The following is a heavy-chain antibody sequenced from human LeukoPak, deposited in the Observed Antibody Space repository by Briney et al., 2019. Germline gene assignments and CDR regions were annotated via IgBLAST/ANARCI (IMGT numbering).Heavy chain of an antibody. CDR2: IVSKTAGGTI. CDR3: ATSIGTPGAFNY. V-gene: IGHV3-15*04. D-gene: IGHD1/OR15-1a*01. Sequence: GGSLRLSCAASGFTVSSNYMSWVRQAPGKGLEWVARIVSKTAGGTIDYAAHVEGRFTISRDDSKNMVFLQMNSLKTEDTAVYYCATSIGTPGAFNYWGQGTLVAVSS. CDR1: GFTVSSNY. J-gene: IGHJ4*02.